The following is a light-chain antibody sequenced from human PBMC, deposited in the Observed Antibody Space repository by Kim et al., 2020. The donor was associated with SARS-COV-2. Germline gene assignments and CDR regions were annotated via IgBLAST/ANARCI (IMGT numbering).Light chain of an antibody. CDR2: DAS. J-gene: IGKJ2*01. CDR3: QHRSSWPPMYT. Sequence: EIVLTQSPATLSLSPGERATLSCRASQSVSSSLAWYQQNPGQPPRLLIYDASNRATGIPARFSGSGSGTDFTLTISSLEPEDFAVYYCQHRSSWPPMYTFGQGTKLEI. CDR1: QSVSSS. V-gene: IGKV3-11*01.